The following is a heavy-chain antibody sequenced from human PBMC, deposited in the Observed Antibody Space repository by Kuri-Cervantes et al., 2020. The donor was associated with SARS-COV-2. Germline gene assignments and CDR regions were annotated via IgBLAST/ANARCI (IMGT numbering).Heavy chain of an antibody. Sequence: GGSLRLSCAASGFTFSSYAMHWVRQAPGKGLEWVAFIRYDGSNKYYADSVKGRFTISRDNSKNTLYLQMNSLRAEDTAVYYCAKICRRATVTTLDFDLWGRGTLVTVSS. V-gene: IGHV3-30*02. J-gene: IGHJ2*01. D-gene: IGHD4-17*01. CDR3: AKICRRATVTTLDFDL. CDR1: GFTFSSYA. CDR2: IRYDGSNK.